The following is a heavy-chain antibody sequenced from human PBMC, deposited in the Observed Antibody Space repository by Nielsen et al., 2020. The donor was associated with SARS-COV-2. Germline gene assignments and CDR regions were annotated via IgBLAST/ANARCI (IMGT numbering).Heavy chain of an antibody. J-gene: IGHJ4*02. CDR3: ARGRGPGYYFDY. CDR1: GYTFTSYY. CDR2: INPSGGST. V-gene: IGHV1-46*01. Sequence: ASVKVSCKASGYTFTSYYMHWVRQAPGQGLEWMGIINPSGGSTSYAQKFQGRVTITRDTSASTAYMELSSLRSEDTAVYYCARGRGPGYYFDYWGQGTLVTVSS.